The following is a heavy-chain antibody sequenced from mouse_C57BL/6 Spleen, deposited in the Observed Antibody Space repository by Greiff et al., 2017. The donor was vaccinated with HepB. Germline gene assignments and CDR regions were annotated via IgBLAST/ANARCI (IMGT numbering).Heavy chain of an antibody. J-gene: IGHJ1*03. CDR2: IDPNSGGT. Sequence: QVQLKQPGAELVKPGASVKLSCKASGYTFTSYWMHWVKQRPGRGLEWIGRIDPNSGGTKYNEKFKSKATLTVDKPSSTAYMQLSSLTSEDSAVYYCARDSNYRYFDVWGTGTTVTVSS. D-gene: IGHD2-5*01. V-gene: IGHV1-72*01. CDR1: GYTFTSYW. CDR3: ARDSNYRYFDV.